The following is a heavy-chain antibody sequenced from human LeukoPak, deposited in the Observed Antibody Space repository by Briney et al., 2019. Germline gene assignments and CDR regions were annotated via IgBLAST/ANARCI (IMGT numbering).Heavy chain of an antibody. Sequence: SETLSLTCTVSGGSISSSSYYWGWIRQPPGKGLEWIGSIYYSGSTYYNPSRKSRVTISVDTSKNQFSLTLSSVTAADTAVYYCARQLPRGSRYDSSGYSLLRISDYWGQGTLVTVSS. V-gene: IGHV4-39*01. CDR2: IYYSGST. CDR1: GGSISSSSYY. D-gene: IGHD3-22*01. J-gene: IGHJ4*02. CDR3: ARQLPRGSRYDSSGYSLLRISDY.